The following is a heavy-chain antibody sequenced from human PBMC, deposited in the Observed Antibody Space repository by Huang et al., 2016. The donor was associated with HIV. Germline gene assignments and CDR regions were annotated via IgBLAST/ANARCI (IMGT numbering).Heavy chain of an antibody. CDR3: ARLPGSITMIRGVITDPY. CDR2: LYYSGST. Sequence: QLQLQESGPGLVKPSETLSLTCTVSGGSIRSDNYYWGWIRQPPGKGLAWIGSLYYSGSTYYNPSRKSRVTITVDTSKNQFSLKMRSVTAADTAVYYCARLPGSITMIRGVITDPYWGQGTLVTVSS. V-gene: IGHV4-39*01. J-gene: IGHJ4*02. D-gene: IGHD3-10*01. CDR1: GGSIRSDNYY.